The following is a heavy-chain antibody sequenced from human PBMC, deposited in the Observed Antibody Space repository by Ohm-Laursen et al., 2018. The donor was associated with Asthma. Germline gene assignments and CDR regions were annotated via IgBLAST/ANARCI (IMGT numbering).Heavy chain of an antibody. D-gene: IGHD3/OR15-3a*01. J-gene: IGHJ4*02. CDR1: GFTFSTYG. CDR3: ARDVMDWYSPALDF. V-gene: IGHV3-30*19. CDR2: ISYDSSLK. Sequence: SLRLSCAASGFTFSTYGMHWVRQAPGKGLEWLAVISYDSSLKYYADSVNGRFTISRDDFKSTLYLQMNSLRADDTALYYCARDVMDWYSPALDFWGQGSLVTVSS.